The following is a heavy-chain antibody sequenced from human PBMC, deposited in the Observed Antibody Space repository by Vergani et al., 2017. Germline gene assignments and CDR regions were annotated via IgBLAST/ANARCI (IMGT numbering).Heavy chain of an antibody. CDR1: GCTFSSYA. J-gene: IGHJ6*03. CDR2: IIPIFGTA. V-gene: IGHV1-69*01. CDR3: ARARLPLNSYYNSYYYMDV. D-gene: IGHD4-11*01. Sequence: QVQLVQSGAEVKKPGSSVKVSCKASGCTFSSYAISWVRQAPGQGLEWMGWIIPIFGTANYAQKFQGRVTITADESTSTAYMELSSLRSEDTAVYYCARARLPLNSYYNSYYYMDVWGKGTTVTVSS.